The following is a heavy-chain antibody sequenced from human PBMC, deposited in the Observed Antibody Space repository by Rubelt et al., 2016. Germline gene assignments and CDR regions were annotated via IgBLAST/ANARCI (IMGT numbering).Heavy chain of an antibody. V-gene: IGHV3-66*01. D-gene: IGHD3-10*01. J-gene: IGHJ4*02. CDR3: EADFGDY. Sequence: EVQLLESGGGLVQPGGSLRLSCAASGFTFSSFGMYWVRQAPGKGLEWVSVIYNGGSTFYADSVRGRFIVSRDESKNTLHLQMNSLRAEDSAVYYCEADFGDYWGQGISVFVSS. CDR2: IYNGGST. CDR1: GFTFSSFG.